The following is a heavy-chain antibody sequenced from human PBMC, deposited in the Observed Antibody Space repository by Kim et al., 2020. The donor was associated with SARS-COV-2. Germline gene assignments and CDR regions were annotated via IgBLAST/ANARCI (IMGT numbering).Heavy chain of an antibody. CDR3: ARDSYYYDSSGYYYGAFDY. CDR2: ISSSSSYI. J-gene: IGHJ4*02. V-gene: IGHV3-21*01. CDR1: GFTFSSYS. D-gene: IGHD3-22*01. Sequence: GGSLRLSCAASGFTFSSYSMNWVRQAPGKGLEWVSSISSSSSYIYYADSVKGRFTISRDNAKNSLYLQMNSLRAEDTAVYYCARDSYYYDSSGYYYGAFDYWGQGTLVTVSS.